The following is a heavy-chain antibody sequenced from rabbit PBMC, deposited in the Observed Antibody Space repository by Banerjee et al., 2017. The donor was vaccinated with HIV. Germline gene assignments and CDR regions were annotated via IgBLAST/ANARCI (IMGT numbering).Heavy chain of an antibody. CDR1: GFSFSNKYV. V-gene: IGHV1S45*01. CDR2: ITYGGSA. Sequence: QEQLEESGGDLVKPEGSLTLTCTASGFSFSNKYVMCWVRQAPGKGLEWIGHITYGGSAYYASWVKGRFTLSKPSSTTVTLQMTSLTAADTATYFCARDLAGVIGWNFGLWSPGTLVT. J-gene: IGHJ4*01. CDR3: ARDLAGVIGWNFGL. D-gene: IGHD4-1*01.